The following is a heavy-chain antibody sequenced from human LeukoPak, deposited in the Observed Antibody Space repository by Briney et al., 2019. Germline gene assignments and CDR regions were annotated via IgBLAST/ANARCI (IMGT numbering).Heavy chain of an antibody. D-gene: IGHD6-13*01. CDR3: AREGSAAGIDDAFDI. CDR1: GFTFSSYA. CDR2: ISGSGAGT. V-gene: IGHV3-23*01. Sequence: GGSLRLSCAASGFTFSSYAMSWVRQAPGKGLEWVSAISGSGAGTYYADSVKGRFTISRDNSENTLYLQMSSLRAEDTAVYYCAREGSAAGIDDAFDIWGQGTMVTVSS. J-gene: IGHJ3*02.